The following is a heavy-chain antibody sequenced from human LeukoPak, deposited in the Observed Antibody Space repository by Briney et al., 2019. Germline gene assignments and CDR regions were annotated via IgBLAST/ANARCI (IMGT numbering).Heavy chain of an antibody. V-gene: IGHV3-48*02. D-gene: IGHD1-26*01. J-gene: IGHJ4*02. CDR2: ISSSSSTI. Sequence: GCSLRLSCAASGFTFSRYSMNWVRQAPGNGLEWVSYISSSSSTIHYAESVKGRFTISRDNAKNSLYLQMNSLRDEDTAVYYCAKDRSGSYHTAGYYFDYWGQGTLVTVSS. CDR1: GFTFSRYS. CDR3: AKDRSGSYHTAGYYFDY.